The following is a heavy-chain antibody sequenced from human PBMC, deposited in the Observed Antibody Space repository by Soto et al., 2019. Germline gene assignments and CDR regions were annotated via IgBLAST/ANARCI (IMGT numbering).Heavy chain of an antibody. CDR2: INPSGGST. V-gene: IGHV1-46*03. CDR3: ARGYCSSPSCSDWFDP. CDR1: GYTFTSYY. D-gene: IGHD2-2*01. Sequence: QVQLVQSGAEVKKPGASVKVSCKASGYTFTSYYMHWVRQAPGQGLEWMGIINPSGGSTSYAQKFQGRVTMTRDTSTSTVYMELSSLRSEDTAVYYCARGYCSSPSCSDWFDPWGQGTLVIVSS. J-gene: IGHJ5*02.